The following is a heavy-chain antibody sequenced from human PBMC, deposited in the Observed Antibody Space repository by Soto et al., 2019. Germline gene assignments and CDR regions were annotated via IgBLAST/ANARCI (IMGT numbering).Heavy chain of an antibody. D-gene: IGHD3-3*01. V-gene: IGHV3-48*03. J-gene: IGHJ6*02. Sequence: LVESGGALVQPGESLRLSCAASGFSFSSYEMNWVRQAPGKGLEWVSYISTRDSIKHYADSVKGRFTISRYNAKKSLFLQMDSLRVEDTALYYCARNRRSVDFGSDPHEGDGMDVWGQGTTVTVSS. CDR3: ARNRRSVDFGSDPHEGDGMDV. CDR1: GFSFSSYE. CDR2: ISTRDSIK.